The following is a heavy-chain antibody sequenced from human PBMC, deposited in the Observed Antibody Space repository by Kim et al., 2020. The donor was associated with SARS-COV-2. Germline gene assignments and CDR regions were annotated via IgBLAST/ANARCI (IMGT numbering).Heavy chain of an antibody. CDR1: GFTFSSYG. D-gene: IGHD6-13*01. CDR3: AKDGAIAAAGTYHFLYYYCMDV. J-gene: IGHJ6*02. V-gene: IGHV3-30*18. CDR2: ISYDGSNK. Sequence: GGSLRLSCAASGFTFSSYGMHWVRQAPGKGLEWVAVISYDGSNKYYADSVKGRFTISRDNSKNTLYLQMNSLRAEDTAAYYCAKDGAIAAAGTYHFLYYYCMDVWGQGTTVTVSS.